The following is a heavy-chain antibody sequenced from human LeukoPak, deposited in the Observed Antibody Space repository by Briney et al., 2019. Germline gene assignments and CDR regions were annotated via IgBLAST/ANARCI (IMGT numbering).Heavy chain of an antibody. CDR2: ISSSSSTI. CDR3: AKEDCSSTSCRKGDAFDI. CDR1: GFTFSSYS. V-gene: IGHV3-48*01. D-gene: IGHD2-2*01. J-gene: IGHJ3*02. Sequence: GGPLRLSCAASGFTFSSYSMNWVRQAPGKGLEWVSYISSSSSTIYYADSVKGRFTISRDNSKNTLYLQMNSLRAEDTAVYYCAKEDCSSTSCRKGDAFDIWGQGTMVTVSS.